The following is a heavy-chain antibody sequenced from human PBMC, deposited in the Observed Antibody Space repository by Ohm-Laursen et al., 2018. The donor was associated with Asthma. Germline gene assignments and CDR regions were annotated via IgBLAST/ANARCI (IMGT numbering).Heavy chain of an antibody. CDR1: GFTFRNYA. CDR2: ISYDGSNK. J-gene: IGHJ6*02. Sequence: SLRLSCAASGFTFRNYAMTWVRQAPGKGLEWVAVISYDGSNKYYADSVKGRFTISRDNSKNTLYLQMNSLRAEDTAVYYCAREDRVVYAHYYYYGMDVWGQGTTVTVSS. D-gene: IGHD2-8*02. CDR3: AREDRVVYAHYYYYGMDV. V-gene: IGHV3-30*03.